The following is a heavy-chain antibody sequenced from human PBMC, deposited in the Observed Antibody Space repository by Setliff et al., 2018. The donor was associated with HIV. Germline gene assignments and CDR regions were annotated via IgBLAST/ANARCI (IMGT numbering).Heavy chain of an antibody. CDR1: GGSFSGYH. V-gene: IGHV4-34*01. Sequence: SETLSLTCAVYGGSFSGYHWNWIRQPPGKGLEWIGEINHSGRTNYNPSLKSRVTISVDTSKNQFSLKLRSVNAADTAMYYCARVSITYWYSIPTFYYYYMDVWGKGTKVTVSS. D-gene: IGHD2-15*01. J-gene: IGHJ6*03. CDR2: INHSGRT. CDR3: ARVSITYWYSIPTFYYYYMDV.